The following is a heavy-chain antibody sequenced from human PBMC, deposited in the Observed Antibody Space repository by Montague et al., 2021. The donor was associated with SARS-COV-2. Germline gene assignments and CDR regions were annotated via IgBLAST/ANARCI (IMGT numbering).Heavy chain of an antibody. D-gene: IGHD2-15*01. CDR1: GFTVTYNY. J-gene: IGHJ6*02. Sequence: SLRLSCAASGFTVTYNYMSWVRQAPGKGLEWVSVIYSGGNTYHADSVKGRFTISRDDSKNTLYLQMNSLRAEDTAVYYCARDYCSGGICYEGYGMDVWGQGTTVTVSS. CDR3: ARDYCSGGICYEGYGMDV. CDR2: IYSGGNT. V-gene: IGHV3-53*01.